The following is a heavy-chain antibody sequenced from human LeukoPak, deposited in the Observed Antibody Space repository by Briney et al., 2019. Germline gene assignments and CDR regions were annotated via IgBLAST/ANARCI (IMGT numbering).Heavy chain of an antibody. D-gene: IGHD3-16*02. CDR2: IFYTGSS. J-gene: IGHJ4*02. CDR1: GVSISSSNFY. CDR3: ARSRYDYVWGSYRFEVLDY. V-gene: IGHV4-39*01. Sequence: SGTLSLTCTVSGVSISSSNFYWGWIRQPPGEGLEWIGSIFYTGSSYYNQSLKSRVTISVDTSKNQFSLRLTSVTAADTAVYYCARSRYDYVWGSYRFEVLDYWGQGTLVTVSS.